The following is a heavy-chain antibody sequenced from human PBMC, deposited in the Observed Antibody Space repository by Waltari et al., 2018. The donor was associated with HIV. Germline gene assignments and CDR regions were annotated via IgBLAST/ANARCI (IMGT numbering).Heavy chain of an antibody. V-gene: IGHV1-24*01. Sequence: QVHLAQSGAEVKKPGASVKVSCKVSGYKLTDLSMHWVRQATGKGLEWVGSSGREINEPTLYAQMLRGRVTLAYDTATDTAYMELSGLMSEDTAIYYCATQKFVSSGNYHFGYSGQGTLVTVS. CDR1: GYKLTDLS. CDR3: ATQKFVSSGNYHFGY. D-gene: IGHD1-26*01. J-gene: IGHJ4*01. CDR2: SGREINEPT.